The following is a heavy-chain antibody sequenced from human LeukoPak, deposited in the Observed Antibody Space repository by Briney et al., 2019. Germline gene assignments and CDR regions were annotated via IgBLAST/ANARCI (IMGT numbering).Heavy chain of an antibody. CDR1: GFTFSSYA. J-gene: IGHJ5*02. CDR3: VRAYHPGGWFDP. Sequence: QSGGSLKLSCAASGFTFSSYAMSWVRQAPGKGLEWVSAISGSGGSTYYADSVKGRFTISRDNSKNTLYLQMNSLTAEDTAVHYCVRAYHPGGWFDPWGQGTLVTVSS. D-gene: IGHD2-21*01. V-gene: IGHV3-23*01. CDR2: ISGSGGST.